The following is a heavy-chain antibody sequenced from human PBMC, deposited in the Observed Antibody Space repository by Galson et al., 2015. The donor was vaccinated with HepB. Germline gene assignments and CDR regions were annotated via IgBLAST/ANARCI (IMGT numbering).Heavy chain of an antibody. D-gene: IGHD3-10*01. CDR3: ARAKKYYYGSGRPYYFDY. CDR1: GYTFTSYD. V-gene: IGHV1-8*01. J-gene: IGHJ4*02. Sequence: SVKVSCKASGYTFTSYDINWVRQATGQGLEWMGWMKPNSGNTGYAQKFQGRVTMTRNTSISTAYMELSSLRSEDTAVYYCARAKKYYYGSGRPYYFDYWGQGTLVTVSS. CDR2: MKPNSGNT.